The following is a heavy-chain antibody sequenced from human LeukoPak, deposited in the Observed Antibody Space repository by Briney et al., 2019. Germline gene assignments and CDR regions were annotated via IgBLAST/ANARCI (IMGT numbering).Heavy chain of an antibody. CDR2: IKSKTDGGTT. Sequence: PGGSLRLSCAASGFTFSNAWMSWVRQAPGKGLEWVGRIKSKTDGGTTDYAAPVKGRFTISRDDSKNTLYLQMNSLKTEDTAVYYCARSYYDSSGYYDYWGQGTLVTVSS. V-gene: IGHV3-15*01. J-gene: IGHJ4*02. CDR3: ARSYYDSSGYYDY. CDR1: GFTFSNAW. D-gene: IGHD3-22*01.